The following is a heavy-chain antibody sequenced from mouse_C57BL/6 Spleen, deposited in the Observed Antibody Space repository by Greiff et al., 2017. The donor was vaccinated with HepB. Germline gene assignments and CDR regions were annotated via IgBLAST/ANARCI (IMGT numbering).Heavy chain of an antibody. Sequence: QVQLKQPGAELVKPGASVKLSCKASGYTFTSYWMHWVKQRPGRGLEWIGRIDPNSGGTKYNEKFKSKATLTVDKPSSTAYMQLSSLTSEDSAVYYCARRLHTSGYVDAMDYWGQGTSVTVSS. V-gene: IGHV1-72*01. CDR2: IDPNSGGT. J-gene: IGHJ4*01. CDR3: ARRLHTSGYVDAMDY. CDR1: GYTFTSYW. D-gene: IGHD3-2*02.